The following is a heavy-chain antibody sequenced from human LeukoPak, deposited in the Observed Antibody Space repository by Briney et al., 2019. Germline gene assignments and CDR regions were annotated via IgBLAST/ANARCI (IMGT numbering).Heavy chain of an antibody. V-gene: IGHV3-23*01. J-gene: IGHJ3*01. CDR2: ISPSGDIT. CDR3: ARDRHWGAFDF. CDR1: GFTFSTHG. Sequence: PGGSLRLSCAASGFTFSTHGMNWVRQAPGKGLEWVSGISPSGDITYYAESVKGRLFISRDNSGNTVYVQMNRLRAEDTAVYYCARDRHWGAFDFWGQGTMVTVSS. D-gene: IGHD7-27*01.